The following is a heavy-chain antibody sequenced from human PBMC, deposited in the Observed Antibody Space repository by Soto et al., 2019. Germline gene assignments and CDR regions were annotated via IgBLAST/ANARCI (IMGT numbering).Heavy chain of an antibody. Sequence: PGGSLRLSCAASGFTFSSYGMHWVRQAPGKGLEWVAVISYDGSNKYYADSVKGRFTISRDNSKNTLYLQMNSLRAEDTAVYYCATGGGVVAATLPESWGQGTLVTV. CDR1: GFTFSSYG. J-gene: IGHJ5*02. D-gene: IGHD2-15*01. CDR3: ATGGGVVAATLPES. V-gene: IGHV3-30*03. CDR2: ISYDGSNK.